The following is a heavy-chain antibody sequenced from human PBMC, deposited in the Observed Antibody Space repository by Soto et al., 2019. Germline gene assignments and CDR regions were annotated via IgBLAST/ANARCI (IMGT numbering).Heavy chain of an antibody. V-gene: IGHV1-46*03. J-gene: IGHJ3*02. CDR3: ARAGCSSTSCYNAFDI. Sequence: ASVKVSCKASGYTFTSYLMHWVRLAPGQGLEWMGIINPSGGSTSYAQKFQGRVTMTRDTSTSTVYMELSSLRSEDTAVYYCARAGCSSTSCYNAFDIWGQGTMVTVSS. CDR2: INPSGGST. CDR1: GYTFTSYL. D-gene: IGHD2-2*01.